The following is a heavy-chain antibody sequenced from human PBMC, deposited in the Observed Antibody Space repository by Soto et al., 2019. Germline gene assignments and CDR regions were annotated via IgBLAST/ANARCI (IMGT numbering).Heavy chain of an antibody. V-gene: IGHV6-1*01. Sequence: SQTLSLTCAISGDSVPGNSAAWNWIRQSPSRGLEWLGRTYYRSKWYNDYAVSVKSRITVTPDTSKNQFSLHLNSVTPEVTAVYYCAREVPYYESSDGYFDYWGQGALVTVSS. CDR3: AREVPYYESSDGYFDY. D-gene: IGHD3-16*01. J-gene: IGHJ4*02. CDR2: TYYRSKWYN. CDR1: GDSVPGNSAA.